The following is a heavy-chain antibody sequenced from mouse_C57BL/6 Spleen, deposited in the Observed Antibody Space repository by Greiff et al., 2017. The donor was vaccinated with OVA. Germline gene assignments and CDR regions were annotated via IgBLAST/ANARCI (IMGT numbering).Heavy chain of an antibody. V-gene: IGHV5-17*01. J-gene: IGHJ2*01. Sequence: EVQWVESGGGLVKPGGSLKLSCAASGFTFSDYGMHWVRQAPEKGLEWVAYISSGSSTIYYADTVKGRFTISRDNAKNTLFLQMTSLRSEDTAMYYCAKGDGYYYFDYWGQGTTLTVSS. CDR3: AKGDGYYYFDY. CDR1: GFTFSDYG. CDR2: ISSGSSTI. D-gene: IGHD2-3*01.